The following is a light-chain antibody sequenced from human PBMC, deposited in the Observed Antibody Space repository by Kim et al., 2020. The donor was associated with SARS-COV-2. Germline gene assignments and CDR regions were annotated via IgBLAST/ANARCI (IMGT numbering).Light chain of an antibody. Sequence: LTQPASVSGSPGQSITISCTGTSSDVGGYNYVSWYQQHPGEAPKLMIYDVSNRPSGVSDRFSGSKSGNTASLTISGLQAEDEADYYCSSYTSSTTWVFGGGTQLTVL. V-gene: IGLV2-14*03. CDR3: SSYTSSTTWV. J-gene: IGLJ3*02. CDR1: SSDVGGYNY. CDR2: DVS.